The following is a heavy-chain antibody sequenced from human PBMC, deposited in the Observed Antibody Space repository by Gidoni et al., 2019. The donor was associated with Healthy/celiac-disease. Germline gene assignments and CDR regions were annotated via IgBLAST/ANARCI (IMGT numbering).Heavy chain of an antibody. CDR3: ARDLRRATYYYDSSGYGPDY. Sequence: EVQLVESGGGLVKPGGSLRLSCAASGFTFSSYSMNWVRQAPGKGLEWVSSISSSSSYIYYADSVKGPFTISRDNAKNSLYLQMNSLRAEDTAVYYCARDLRRATYYYDSSGYGPDYWGQGTLVTVSS. V-gene: IGHV3-21*01. D-gene: IGHD3-22*01. J-gene: IGHJ4*02. CDR1: GFTFSSYS. CDR2: ISSSSSYI.